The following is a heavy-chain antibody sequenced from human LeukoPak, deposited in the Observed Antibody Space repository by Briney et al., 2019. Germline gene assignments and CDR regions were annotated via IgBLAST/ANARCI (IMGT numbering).Heavy chain of an antibody. CDR2: INSSGGST. CDR3: ARDLNASGPLPHTPD. Sequence: GASVKVSCKASGYTFTSYYMHWVRQAPGQGLEWMGIINSSGGSTSYAQKFQGRVTMTRDTSTSTVYMELSSLRSEDTAVYYCARDLNASGPLPHTPDWGQGTLVTVSS. D-gene: IGHD2-15*01. V-gene: IGHV1-46*01. J-gene: IGHJ4*02. CDR1: GYTFTSYY.